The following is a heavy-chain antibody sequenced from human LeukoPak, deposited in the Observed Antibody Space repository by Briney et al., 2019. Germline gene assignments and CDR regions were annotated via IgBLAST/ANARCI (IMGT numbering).Heavy chain of an antibody. J-gene: IGHJ4*01. D-gene: IGHD1-26*01. Sequence: GGSLRLSCAASGFTCTNAWMTWVRQAPGKGLEWVGSIKSRTDGATTDYAAPVKGRFTISRDDSKNTLYLQMNSLKTEDTAVYYCTASGGSSRFDYWGHGTLVTVSS. CDR1: GFTCTNAW. CDR2: IKSRTDGATT. V-gene: IGHV3-15*01. CDR3: TASGGSSRFDY.